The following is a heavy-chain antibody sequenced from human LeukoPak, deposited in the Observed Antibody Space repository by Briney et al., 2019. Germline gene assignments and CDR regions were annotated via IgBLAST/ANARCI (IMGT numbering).Heavy chain of an antibody. J-gene: IGHJ3*02. V-gene: IGHV4-30-4*01. D-gene: IGHD3-16*02. CDR2: IYYSGST. Sequence: SETLSLTCTVSGGSISSGDYYWSWIRQPPGKGLEWIGYIYYSGSTYYNPSLKSRVTISVDTSKNQFSLKLSSVTAADTAVYYCARDHRVIGDAFDIWGQGTMVTVSS. CDR1: GGSISSGDYY. CDR3: ARDHRVIGDAFDI.